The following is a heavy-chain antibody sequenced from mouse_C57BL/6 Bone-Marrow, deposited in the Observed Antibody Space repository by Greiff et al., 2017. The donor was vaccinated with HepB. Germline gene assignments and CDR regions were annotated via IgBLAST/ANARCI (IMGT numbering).Heavy chain of an antibody. D-gene: IGHD1-1*01. V-gene: IGHV8-8*01. CDR2: IWWDDDK. Sequence: ESGPGILQPSQTLSLTCSFSGFSLSTFGMGVGWIRQPSGKGLEWLAHIWWDDDKYYNPALKSRLTISKDTSKNQVFLKIANVDTADTATYYCARMSYYYGSSYWYFDVWGTGTTVTVSS. CDR1: GFSLSTFGMG. J-gene: IGHJ1*03. CDR3: ARMSYYYGSSYWYFDV.